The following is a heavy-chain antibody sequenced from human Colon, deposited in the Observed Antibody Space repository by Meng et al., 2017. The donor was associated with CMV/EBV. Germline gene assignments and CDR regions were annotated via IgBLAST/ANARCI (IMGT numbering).Heavy chain of an antibody. D-gene: IGHD1-26*01. V-gene: IGHV3-66*01. CDR1: CFTFSSTQ. J-gene: IGHJ4*02. CDR2: IYSGGST. Sequence: QVVESGGDWSTLGGSRGSSCVPACFTFSSTQRSWVRQAPGKGLEWVSVIYSGGSTFYADSVKGRFTISRDNSKNTLYLQMNSLSAEDTAVYYCARGYSGTSSWGQGTLVTVSS. CDR3: ARGYSGTSS.